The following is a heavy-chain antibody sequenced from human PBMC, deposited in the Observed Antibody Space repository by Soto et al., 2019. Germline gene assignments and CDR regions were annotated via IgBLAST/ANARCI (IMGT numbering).Heavy chain of an antibody. V-gene: IGHV3-21*01. CDR3: ASTTTVVTPIDY. Sequence: GGSLRRSCSASGFTFLSYRMNWFRHSPGKGLEWVSSISSSSSYIYYADSVKGRFTISRDNAKNSLYLQMNSLRAEDTAVYYCASTTTVVTPIDYWGQGTLVTVSS. D-gene: IGHD4-17*01. CDR2: ISSSSSYI. J-gene: IGHJ4*02. CDR1: GFTFLSYR.